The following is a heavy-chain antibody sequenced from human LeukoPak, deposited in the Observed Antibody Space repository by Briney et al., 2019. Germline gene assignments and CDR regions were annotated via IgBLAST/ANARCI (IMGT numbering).Heavy chain of an antibody. CDR1: GYTFTSYG. Sequence: ASVKVSFKASGYTFTSYGISWVRQAPGQGLEWMGWISAYNGNTNYAQKLQGRVTMTTDTSTRTAYMELRSLRSDDTAVYYCARDDNWNHRFDYWGQGTLVTVSS. CDR3: ARDDNWNHRFDY. CDR2: ISAYNGNT. J-gene: IGHJ4*02. V-gene: IGHV1-18*01. D-gene: IGHD1-14*01.